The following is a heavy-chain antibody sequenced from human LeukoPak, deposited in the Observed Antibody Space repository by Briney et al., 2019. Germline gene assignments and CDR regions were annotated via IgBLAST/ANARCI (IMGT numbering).Heavy chain of an antibody. Sequence: SVTVSCKASGGTFCSYAISWVRQAPGQELEWMGGIIPIFGTANYAQKFQGRVTITADKSTSTAYMELSSLRSEDTAVYYCARDYYGMDVWGKGTTVTASS. J-gene: IGHJ6*04. V-gene: IGHV1-69*06. CDR3: ARDYYGMDV. CDR2: IIPIFGTA. CDR1: GGTFCSYA.